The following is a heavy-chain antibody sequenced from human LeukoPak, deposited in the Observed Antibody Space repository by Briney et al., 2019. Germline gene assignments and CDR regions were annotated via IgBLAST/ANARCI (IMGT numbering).Heavy chain of an antibody. CDR2: IYTSGST. V-gene: IGHV4-61*02. Sequence: SETLSLTCTVSGGSISSGSYYWSWIRQPAGKGLEWIGRIYTSGSTNYNPSLKSRVTISVDTSKNQFSLKLSSVTAADTAVYYCARGSGWYVLDAFDIWGQGTMVTVSS. J-gene: IGHJ3*02. CDR1: GGSISSGSYY. D-gene: IGHD6-19*01. CDR3: ARGSGWYVLDAFDI.